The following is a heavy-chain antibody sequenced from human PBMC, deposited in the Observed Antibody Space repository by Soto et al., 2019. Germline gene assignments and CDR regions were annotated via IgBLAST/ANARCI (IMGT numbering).Heavy chain of an antibody. CDR1: GGSISSYY. J-gene: IGHJ6*03. Sequence: SETLSLTCTVSGGSISSYYWSWIRQPPGKGLEWIGYIYYSGSTNYNPSLKSRVTISVDTSKNQFSLKLSSVTAADTAVYYCARVGNDFWSGDPRSRRNYYYYYYMDVWGKGTTVT. D-gene: IGHD3-3*01. CDR3: ARVGNDFWSGDPRSRRNYYYYYYMDV. CDR2: IYYSGST. V-gene: IGHV4-59*01.